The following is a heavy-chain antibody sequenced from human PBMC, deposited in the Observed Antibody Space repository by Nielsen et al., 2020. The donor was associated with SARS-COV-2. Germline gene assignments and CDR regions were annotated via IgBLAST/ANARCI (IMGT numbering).Heavy chain of an antibody. V-gene: IGHV7-4-1*02. CDR3: ARARLITMVRGFAY. D-gene: IGHD3-10*01. J-gene: IGHJ4*02. CDR2: INTNTGNP. CDR1: GYTFTNYV. Sequence: ASVKVSCKASGYTFTNYVMNWVRQAPGQGLEWMGRINTNTGNPTHAQGFTGRFVFSVDTSVSTACLQISSLKAEDTAVYYCARARLITMVRGFAYWGQGSLVTVSS.